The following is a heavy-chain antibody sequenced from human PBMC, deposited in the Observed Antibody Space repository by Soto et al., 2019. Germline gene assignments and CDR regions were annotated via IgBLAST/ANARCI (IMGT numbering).Heavy chain of an antibody. D-gene: IGHD4-17*01. Sequence: QVQLQESGPGLVKPSETLSLTCTVSGGAISGYYWSWIRQPAGKRLEWIGRIYASGNTNKNPSLKSRVTMSVDTSKNQFSLRLNSVTAADTAVYYCARLGRTRATVTTDAFDVWGQGTKVTVSS. J-gene: IGHJ3*01. CDR3: ARLGRTRATVTTDAFDV. CDR1: GGAISGYY. V-gene: IGHV4-4*07. CDR2: IYASGNT.